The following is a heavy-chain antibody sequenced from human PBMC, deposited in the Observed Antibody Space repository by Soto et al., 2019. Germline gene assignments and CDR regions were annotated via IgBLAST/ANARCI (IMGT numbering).Heavy chain of an antibody. D-gene: IGHD2-2*01. CDR2: INPSGGST. J-gene: IGHJ4*02. CDR3: AKGAECYADGSFDC. V-gene: IGHV1-46*01. Sequence: ASVKVSCKASGYTFTSYYMHWVRQAPGQRLEWMGIINPSGGSTSYAKKFQGRVTITRDKSRNTVYMQRSSLKAEDTAIYYCAKGAECYADGSFDCRGQGTLVTVSS. CDR1: GYTFTSYY.